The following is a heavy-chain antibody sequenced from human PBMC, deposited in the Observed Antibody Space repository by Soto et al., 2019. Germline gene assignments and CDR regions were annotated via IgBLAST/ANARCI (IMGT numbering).Heavy chain of an antibody. D-gene: IGHD3-3*01. V-gene: IGHV1-69*04. J-gene: IGHJ3*02. CDR2: IIAILGIA. Sequence: SVKVSCKASGYTFTSYGISWVRQAPGQGLEWMGRIIAILGIANYAQKFQGRVTITADKSTSTAYMELSSPRSEDTAVYYCARLPYYDFWSVDLGDAFDIWGQGTMVTVSS. CDR3: ARLPYYDFWSVDLGDAFDI. CDR1: GYTFTSYG.